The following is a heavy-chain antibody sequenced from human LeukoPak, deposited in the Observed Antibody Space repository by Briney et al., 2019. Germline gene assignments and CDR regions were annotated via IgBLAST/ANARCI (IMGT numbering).Heavy chain of an antibody. CDR2: INHSGST. CDR3: ARNAGTKDYYYGMDV. J-gene: IGHJ6*02. V-gene: IGHV4-34*01. D-gene: IGHD2-2*01. CDR1: GGSISSYY. Sequence: SETLSLTCTVSGGSISSYYWSWIRQPAGKGLEWIGEINHSGSTNYNPSLKSRVTISVDTSKNQFSLRLTSLTAADTAVYYCARNAGTKDYYYGMDVWGQGTTVIVSS.